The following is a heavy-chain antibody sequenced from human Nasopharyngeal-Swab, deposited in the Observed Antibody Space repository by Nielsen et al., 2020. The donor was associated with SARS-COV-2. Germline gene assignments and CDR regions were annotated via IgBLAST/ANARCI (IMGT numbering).Heavy chain of an antibody. CDR3: TTDFYFDY. CDR1: GFIFSASA. V-gene: IGHV3-73*01. CDR2: IGDKDHNYAT. Sequence: GESLKISCAASGFIFSASAIHWVRQASGKGLEWVGRIGDKDHNYATTYGASVQGRFTISRDDSKNTAFLQMDSLKTEDPALYYCTTDFYFDYWGQGTLVTVSS. J-gene: IGHJ4*02.